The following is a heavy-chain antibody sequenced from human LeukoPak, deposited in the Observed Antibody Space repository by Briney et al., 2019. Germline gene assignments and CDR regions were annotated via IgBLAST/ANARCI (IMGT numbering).Heavy chain of an antibody. V-gene: IGHV3-30*02. D-gene: IGHD5-18*01. J-gene: IGHJ4*02. CDR1: GFTFSSCG. CDR2: IRYDGGNK. CDR3: AKGGNGYSYGYFDY. Sequence: GESLRLSCAASGFTFSSCGMHWVRQAPGKGLEWVAFIRYDGGNKYYADSVKGRFTISRDDSKNTPYLQMNSLRTEDTAVYYCAKGGNGYSYGYFDYWGQGTLVSVS.